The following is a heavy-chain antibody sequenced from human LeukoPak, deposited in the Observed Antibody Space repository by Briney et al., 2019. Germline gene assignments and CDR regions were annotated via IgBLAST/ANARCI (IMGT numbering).Heavy chain of an antibody. CDR1: GFTFRNHV. D-gene: IGHD3-10*01. J-gene: IGHJ4*02. CDR3: AREGYYGSGSPPSLYFDY. V-gene: IGHV3-30-3*01. Sequence: GGSLRLSCAASGFTFRNHVIHWVRQAPGKGLEWVAVTSSDLNVKLYADSVKGRFTISRDNSRSTLYLQMNSLRPEDTAIYYCAREGYYGSGSPPSLYFDYWGQGTLVTVSS. CDR2: TSSDLNVK.